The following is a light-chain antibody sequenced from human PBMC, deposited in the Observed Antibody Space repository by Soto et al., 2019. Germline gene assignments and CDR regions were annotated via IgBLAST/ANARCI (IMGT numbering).Light chain of an antibody. CDR3: QQYNSYLLT. J-gene: IGKJ1*01. V-gene: IGKV1-5*03. CDR1: QSISSW. Sequence: DIQMTQSPSTLSASVGDRVIIICRASQSISSWLAWYQQKPGKAPKLLIYKASSLESGVPSRFSGSGSGTEFTLIISSLQPDDVASYYCQQYNSYLLTFGQGTKVEIK. CDR2: KAS.